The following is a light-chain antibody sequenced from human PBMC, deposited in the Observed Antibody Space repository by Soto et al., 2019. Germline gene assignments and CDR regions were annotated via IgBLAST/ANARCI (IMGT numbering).Light chain of an antibody. V-gene: IGKV4-1*01. CDR3: QQHYINPIT. J-gene: IGKJ5*01. CDR1: QRFLYSAKNKNF. Sequence: DSGMTHSPDSLDVSLGEEAPIHFMSRQRFLYSAKNKNFLTWYQQKKGQPPKXXIYWASTRESGVPDRFTGSGSGTDFNLTINRLQPEDGAVYYCQQHYINPITFGQGTRLEIK. CDR2: WAS.